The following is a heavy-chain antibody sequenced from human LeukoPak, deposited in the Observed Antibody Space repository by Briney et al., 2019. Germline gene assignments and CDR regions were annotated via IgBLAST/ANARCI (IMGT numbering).Heavy chain of an antibody. CDR3: ARDQYDFRAFDY. V-gene: IGHV3-30-3*01. CDR1: GFTFSSYA. Sequence: AGGSLRLSCAASGFTFSSYAMHWVRQAPGKGLEWVAVISYDGSNKYYADSVKGRFTISGDNSKNTLYLQMNSLRAEDTAVYYCARDQYDFRAFDYWGQGTLVTVSS. D-gene: IGHD3-3*01. J-gene: IGHJ4*02. CDR2: ISYDGSNK.